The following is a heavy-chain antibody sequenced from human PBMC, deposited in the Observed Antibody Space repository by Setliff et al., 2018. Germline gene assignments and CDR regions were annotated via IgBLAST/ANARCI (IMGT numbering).Heavy chain of an antibody. Sequence: QPGGSLRLSCAASGFTFSSYAMHWVRQAPGKGLEWVAVISYDGSNKYYADSVKGRFTISRDNSKNTLYLQMNSLRAEDTAVYYCAGGGHYSSSRSPLTHWGQGTLVTVSS. D-gene: IGHD6-13*01. J-gene: IGHJ4*02. V-gene: IGHV3-30-3*01. CDR3: AGGGHYSSSRSPLTH. CDR2: ISYDGSNK. CDR1: GFTFSSYA.